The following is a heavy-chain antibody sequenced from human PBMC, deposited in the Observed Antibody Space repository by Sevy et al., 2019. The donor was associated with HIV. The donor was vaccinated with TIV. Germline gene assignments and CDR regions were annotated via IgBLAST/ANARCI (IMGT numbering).Heavy chain of an antibody. CDR2: ISSSSSYI. Sequence: GGSLRLSCAASGFTFSSYSMNWVRQAPGKGLEWVSSISSSSSYIYYADSVKGRFTISRDNPKNSLYLQMNSLRAEDTAVYYCARGYCSGGSCYLLGAFDIWGHGTMVTVSS. CDR3: ARGYCSGGSCYLLGAFDI. V-gene: IGHV3-21*01. CDR1: GFTFSSYS. D-gene: IGHD2-15*01. J-gene: IGHJ3*02.